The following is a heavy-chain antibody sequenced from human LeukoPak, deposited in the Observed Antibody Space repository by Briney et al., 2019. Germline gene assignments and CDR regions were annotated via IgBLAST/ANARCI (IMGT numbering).Heavy chain of an antibody. D-gene: IGHD3-10*01. Sequence: PGGSLRLSCAASGFTFSSYEMNWVRQAPGKGLEWVSYISSSGSTIYYADSVKGRFTISRDNAKNSLYLQMNSLRAEDTAVYYCARDGRKGSYYNSGYYMDVWGNGTTVTVSS. CDR1: GFTFSSYE. J-gene: IGHJ6*03. V-gene: IGHV3-48*03. CDR2: ISSSGSTI. CDR3: ARDGRKGSYYNSGYYMDV.